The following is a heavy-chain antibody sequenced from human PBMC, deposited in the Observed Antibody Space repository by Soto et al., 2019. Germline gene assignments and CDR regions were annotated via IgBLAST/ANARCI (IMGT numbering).Heavy chain of an antibody. CDR2: IDVGSANA. Sequence: SVKVSCKTSGFTFSSSAVHWVLQARGHRLQWIGWIDVGSANANYAQMLQERVTISRDMSTSTAYMELSSLRPEDTAVYYCARHKRDLRFLEWSYYFDYWGQGTLVTVSS. D-gene: IGHD3-3*01. CDR3: ARHKRDLRFLEWSYYFDY. CDR1: GFTFSSSA. V-gene: IGHV1-58*01. J-gene: IGHJ4*02.